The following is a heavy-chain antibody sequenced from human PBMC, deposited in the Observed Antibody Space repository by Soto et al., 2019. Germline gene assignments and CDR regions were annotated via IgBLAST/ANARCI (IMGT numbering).Heavy chain of an antibody. Sequence: LRLSCAASGFTVSRNYMSWVRQAPGKGLEWVSVIYSDGSTYYADSVKGRFTISRDNSKNTVYLQMNSLRAEDTAVYFCARGDYPTWFDYWGQGTLVTVSS. J-gene: IGHJ4*02. V-gene: IGHV3-66*01. CDR1: GFTVSRNY. D-gene: IGHD4-17*01. CDR2: IYSDGST. CDR3: ARGDYPTWFDY.